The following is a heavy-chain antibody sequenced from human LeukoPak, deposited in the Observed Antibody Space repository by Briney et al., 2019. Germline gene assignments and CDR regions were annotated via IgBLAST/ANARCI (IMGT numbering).Heavy chain of an antibody. J-gene: IGHJ4*02. D-gene: IGHD3-10*01. CDR3: TKNRMYGSGSYPDY. CDR1: GGSFSGYY. Sequence: SETLSLTCAVYGGSFSGYYWSWIRQPPGKGLEWIGEINHSGSTNYNPSLKSRVTISVDTSKNQFSLKLSSVTAADTAVYYCTKNRMYGSGSYPDYWGQGTLVTVSS. V-gene: IGHV4-34*01. CDR2: INHSGST.